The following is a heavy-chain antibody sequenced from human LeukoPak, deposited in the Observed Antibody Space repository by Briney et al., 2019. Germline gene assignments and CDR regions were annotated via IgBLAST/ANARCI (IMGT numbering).Heavy chain of an antibody. J-gene: IGHJ3*02. D-gene: IGHD1-26*01. CDR3: ARVVWPVGLGAFDI. CDR2: ISSSGSTI. CDR1: GFTSSDYY. Sequence: GGSLRLSCAASGFTSSDYYMSWIRQAPGKGLEWVSYISSSGSTIYYADSVKGRFTISRDNAKNSLYLQMNSLRAEDTAVYYCARVVWPVGLGAFDIWGQGTMVTVSS. V-gene: IGHV3-11*01.